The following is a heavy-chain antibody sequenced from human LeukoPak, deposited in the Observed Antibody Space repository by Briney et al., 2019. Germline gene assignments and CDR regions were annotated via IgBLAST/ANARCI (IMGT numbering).Heavy chain of an antibody. CDR3: ARVARVGSGSFHLYYYMDV. V-gene: IGHV1-18*01. CDR1: TYTFTRYG. D-gene: IGHD3-10*01. CDR2: ISAYNGNT. Sequence: GASVKVSCKASTYTFTRYGISWVRQAPGQGLEWMGWISAYNGNTNYAQKLQGRVTMTTDTSTSTAYMELRSLRSDDTAVYYCARVARVGSGSFHLYYYMDVWGKGTTVTVSS. J-gene: IGHJ6*03.